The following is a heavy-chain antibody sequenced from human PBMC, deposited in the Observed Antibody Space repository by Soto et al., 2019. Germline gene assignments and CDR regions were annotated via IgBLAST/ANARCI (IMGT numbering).Heavy chain of an antibody. CDR1: GGSISSGGYS. J-gene: IGHJ4*02. D-gene: IGHD4-17*01. CDR2: IYHSGST. CDR3: ARALGHDHGDYYFDY. Sequence: SETLSLTCAVSGGSISSGGYSWSWIRQPPGKGLEWIGYIYHSGSTYYNPSLKSRVTISVDRSKNQFPLKLSSVTAADTAVYYWARALGHDHGDYYFDYWGQGTLVTVSS. V-gene: IGHV4-30-2*01.